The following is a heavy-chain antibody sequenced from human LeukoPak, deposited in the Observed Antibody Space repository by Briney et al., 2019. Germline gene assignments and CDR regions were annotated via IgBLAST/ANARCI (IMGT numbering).Heavy chain of an antibody. CDR1: GGSFSGYY. D-gene: IGHD3-22*01. J-gene: IGHJ4*02. CDR3: ARATNPTYYYDSSGYYFFDY. CDR2: INHSGST. V-gene: IGHV4-34*01. Sequence: SETLSLTCAVYGGSFSGYYWSWIGQPPGKGLEWIGQINHSGSTNYNPSLKSRVTISVDTSKNQFSLKLSSVTAADTAVYYCARATNPTYYYDSSGYYFFDYWGQGTLVTVSS.